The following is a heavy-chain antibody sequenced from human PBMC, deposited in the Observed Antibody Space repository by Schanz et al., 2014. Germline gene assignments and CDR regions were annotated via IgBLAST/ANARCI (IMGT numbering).Heavy chain of an antibody. CDR3: ASSGAGYSSSWDFDY. V-gene: IGHV1-3*01. D-gene: IGHD6-13*01. CDR1: GYTFTSYS. CDR2: INVGNGNM. Sequence: QVQLVQSGAEVKKPGASVKVSCKASGYTFTSYSIHWVRQAPGQGLEWMGWINVGNGNMKYSQKFQGRVTITRDTSARSAYMELTNLRSEDTAVYFCASSGAGYSSSWDFDYWGQGTLVTGSS. J-gene: IGHJ4*02.